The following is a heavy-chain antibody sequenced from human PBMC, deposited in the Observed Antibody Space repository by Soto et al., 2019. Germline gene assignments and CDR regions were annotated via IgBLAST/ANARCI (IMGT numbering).Heavy chain of an antibody. V-gene: IGHV4-39*01. CDR3: APLTVSLSGPYGIHV. D-gene: IGHD2-15*01. J-gene: IGHJ6*02. CDR1: GYSVSSSDYY. Sequence: SETLSLTCSVSGYSVSSSDYYWAWIRQPPGKGLEWIGSMFYSGLTYYNPSLKSRVTLSVDTAKNQFSVRLNSVAAADTAVYYCAPLTVSLSGPYGIHVWGQGTTVTVSS. CDR2: MFYSGLT.